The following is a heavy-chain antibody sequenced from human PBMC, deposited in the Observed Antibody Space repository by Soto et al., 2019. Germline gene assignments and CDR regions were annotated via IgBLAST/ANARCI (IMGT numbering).Heavy chain of an antibody. D-gene: IGHD3-9*01. CDR1: GGSISSSSYY. Sequence: QLQLQESGPGLVKPSETLSLTCTVSGGSISSSSYYWGWIRQPPGKGLEWIGSIYYSGSTYYNPSLKSRVTISVDTSKNQFSLKLSSVTAADTAVYCCARPYYDILTGYADAFDIWGQGTMVTVSS. CDR3: ARPYYDILTGYADAFDI. V-gene: IGHV4-39*01. CDR2: IYYSGST. J-gene: IGHJ3*02.